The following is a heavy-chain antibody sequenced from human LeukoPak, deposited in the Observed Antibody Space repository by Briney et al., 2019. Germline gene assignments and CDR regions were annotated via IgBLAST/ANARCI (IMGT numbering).Heavy chain of an antibody. CDR1: GFTFNIHW. D-gene: IGHD6-13*01. V-gene: IGHV3-7*03. CDR2: IRQDGDTK. J-gene: IGHJ4*02. CDR3: ARSLPYGTTWYGRSDF. Sequence: GGSLRLSCVASGFTFNIHWMTWVRQAPGKGLEWVANIRQDGDTKYYVDSVKGRFTISRDNAMNSLYLQMNSLRAEDTAIYYCARSLPYGTTWYGRSDFWGQGTLVTVSS.